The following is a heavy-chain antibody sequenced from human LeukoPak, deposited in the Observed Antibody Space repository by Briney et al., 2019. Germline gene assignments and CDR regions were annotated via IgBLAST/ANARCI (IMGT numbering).Heavy chain of an antibody. CDR3: ARDSPQLLLCRYDY. V-gene: IGHV1-18*01. Sequence: RASVKVSCKASGYTFTSYGISWVRQAPGQGLEWTGWISAYNGNTNYAQKLQGRVTMTTDTSTSTAYMELRSLRSDDTAVYYCARDSPQLLLCRYDYWGQGTLVTVSS. CDR2: ISAYNGNT. J-gene: IGHJ4*02. CDR1: GYTFTSYG. D-gene: IGHD3-10*02.